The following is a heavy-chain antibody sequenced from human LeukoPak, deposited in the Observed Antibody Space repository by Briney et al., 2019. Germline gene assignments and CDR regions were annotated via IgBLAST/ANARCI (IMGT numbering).Heavy chain of an antibody. Sequence: SETLSLTCTVSGGSISSGSYYWRWIRQPAGKGPEWIGRIYTSGSTNYNPSLKSRVTISVDTSKNQFSLKLSSVTAADTAVYYCARARYYDSSGYYSNDAFDIWGQGTMVTVSS. CDR2: IYTSGST. D-gene: IGHD3-22*01. V-gene: IGHV4-61*02. CDR1: GGSISSGSYY. J-gene: IGHJ3*02. CDR3: ARARYYDSSGYYSNDAFDI.